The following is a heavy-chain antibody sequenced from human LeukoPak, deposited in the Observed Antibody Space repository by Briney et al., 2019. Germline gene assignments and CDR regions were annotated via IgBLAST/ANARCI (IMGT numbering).Heavy chain of an antibody. V-gene: IGHV1-46*01. CDR1: GYTFTSYY. CDR3: ARSSGYYSSLFYMHV. J-gene: IGHJ6*03. CDR2: INPSGDPT. D-gene: IGHD3-22*01. Sequence: GASVKVSCKASGYTFTSYYMHWVRQAPGQGLEWVGIINPSGDPTTYAQKFQGRVTMTSDMSTSTVYMELSSLRSEGTAVYYCARSSGYYSSLFYMHVWGKGTTVTVSS.